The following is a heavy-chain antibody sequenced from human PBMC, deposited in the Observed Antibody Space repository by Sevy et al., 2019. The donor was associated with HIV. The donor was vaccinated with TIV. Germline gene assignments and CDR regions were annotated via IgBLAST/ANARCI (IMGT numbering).Heavy chain of an antibody. CDR1: GGSMTSYY. J-gene: IGHJ4*02. D-gene: IGHD2-21*02. CDR3: ARSVGTGNYFDY. Sequence: SETLSLSCTVSGGSMTSYYWNWIRRPPGKGLEWIGYSYYSGSTNYNPSLKSQVTMSVDTSKNRFSLTLISVTAADTAVYHCARSVGTGNYFDYWGQGALVTVSS. CDR2: SYYSGST. V-gene: IGHV4-59*13.